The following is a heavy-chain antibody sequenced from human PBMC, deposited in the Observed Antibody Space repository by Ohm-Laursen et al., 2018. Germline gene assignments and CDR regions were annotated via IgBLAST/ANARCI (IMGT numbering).Heavy chain of an antibody. Sequence: SLRLSCAASGFTFDDYAMHRVRQAPGKGLEWVSGISWNSGSIGYADSVKGRFTISRDNAKNSLYLQMNSLRAEDTALYFCAKDQAQGAHGAFDIWGQGTMVTVSS. J-gene: IGHJ3*02. CDR3: AKDQAQGAHGAFDI. CDR2: ISWNSGSI. CDR1: GFTFDDYA. V-gene: IGHV3-9*01. D-gene: IGHD1-26*01.